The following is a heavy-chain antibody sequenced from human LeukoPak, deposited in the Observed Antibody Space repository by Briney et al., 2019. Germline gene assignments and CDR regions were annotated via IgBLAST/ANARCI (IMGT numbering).Heavy chain of an antibody. CDR1: GFSFSSFD. D-gene: IGHD2-15*01. CDR3: GRANCRFGVDH. J-gene: IGHJ4*02. Sequence: GGSLRLSCVASGFSFSSFDMTWVRQAPGKGLEWFSHISSSGGMMYHADSVKGRFTISRDNAKNSLYLQMSSLRAEDTAVYYCGRANCRFGVDHWGQGPLVTVSS. CDR2: ISSSGGMM. V-gene: IGHV3-48*03.